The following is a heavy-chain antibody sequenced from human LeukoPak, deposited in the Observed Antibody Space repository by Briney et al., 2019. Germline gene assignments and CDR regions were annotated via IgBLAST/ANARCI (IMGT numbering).Heavy chain of an antibody. CDR2: ISGSGGST. D-gene: IGHD3-22*01. Sequence: GGSLRLSCAASGFTFSSYAMSWVRQAPGKGLEWVSAISGSGGSTYYADSVKGRFTISRDNSKNTLYLQMTSLRAEDTAVYYCAKDRSSYDSSGYYYDGWGQGTLVTVSS. CDR3: AKDRSSYDSSGYYYDG. CDR1: GFTFSSYA. V-gene: IGHV3-23*01. J-gene: IGHJ4*02.